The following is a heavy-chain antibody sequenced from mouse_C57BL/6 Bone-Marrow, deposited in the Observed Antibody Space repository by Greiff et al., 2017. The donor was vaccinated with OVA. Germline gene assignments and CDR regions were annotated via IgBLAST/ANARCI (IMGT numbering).Heavy chain of an antibody. V-gene: IGHV8-8*01. CDR2: IWWDDDK. J-gene: IGHJ4*01. CDR1: GFSLSTFGMG. D-gene: IGHD2-5*01. Sequence: QVQLQQSGPGILQPSQTLSLTCSFSGFSLSTFGMGVGWIRQPSGKGLEWLAHIWWDDDKYYNPALKSRLTISKDTSKNQVFLKIANVDTADTATYYCARIKGPYYSNYYYAMDYWGQGTSVTVSS. CDR3: ARIKGPYYSNYYYAMDY.